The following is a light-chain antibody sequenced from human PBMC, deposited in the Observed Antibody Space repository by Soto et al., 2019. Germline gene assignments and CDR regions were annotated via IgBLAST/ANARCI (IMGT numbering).Light chain of an antibody. CDR2: KAS. J-gene: IGKJ1*01. Sequence: DIQMTQSPSTLSASVGDRVTITCRASQSISSWLAWYQQKPGKAPKLLIYKASSLESGVPSRFSGSGSGTEFTLTISSLQPYDFATYYCQQYNSYPWTFVQGTKVEIK. CDR1: QSISSW. V-gene: IGKV1-5*03. CDR3: QQYNSYPWT.